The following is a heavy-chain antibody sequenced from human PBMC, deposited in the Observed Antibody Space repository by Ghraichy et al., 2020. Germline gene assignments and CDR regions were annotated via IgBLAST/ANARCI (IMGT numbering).Heavy chain of an antibody. CDR1: GGSVTSTHYY. Sequence: SETLSLTCTVSGGSVTSTHYYCGWSRQPPGKGLEWIGDIDYSGSTYYNPSLKSRVIISVDTSNNQFSLRLKSVTAADTAVYYCARVETDDDGDYGNWFDPWGQGTRVTVSS. V-gene: IGHV4-39*01. CDR3: ARVETDDDGDYGNWFDP. J-gene: IGHJ5*02. D-gene: IGHD4-17*01. CDR2: IDYSGST.